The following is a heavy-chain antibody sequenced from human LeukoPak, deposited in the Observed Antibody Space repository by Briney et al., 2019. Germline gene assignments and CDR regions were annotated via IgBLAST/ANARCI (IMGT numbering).Heavy chain of an antibody. V-gene: IGHV3-74*01. Sequence: PGGSLRLSCAASGFTFSSYWMHWVRQAPGRGLVWVSRINPDGTSTNCADSVKGRFTISRDNAKNTVDLQMNSLRGEDMAVYYCARDAGDCGGDCPRWFDPWGQGTLVTVSS. CDR1: GFTFSSYW. D-gene: IGHD2-21*02. CDR3: ARDAGDCGGDCPRWFDP. J-gene: IGHJ5*02. CDR2: INPDGTST.